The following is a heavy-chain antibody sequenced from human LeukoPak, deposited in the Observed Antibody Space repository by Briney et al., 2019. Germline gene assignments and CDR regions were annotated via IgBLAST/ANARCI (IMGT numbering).Heavy chain of an antibody. Sequence: PGGSLRLSCAASDFNFSDYYMSWIRQAPGKGLEWVSHISSRSSTIYYADSVKGRFTISRDNAKNSLYLQMNSLRAEDTAVYYCARDASWRGSFDYWGQGTLVTVSS. J-gene: IGHJ4*02. V-gene: IGHV3-11*01. CDR3: ARDASWRGSFDY. CDR2: ISSRSSTI. CDR1: DFNFSDYY. D-gene: IGHD2-2*01.